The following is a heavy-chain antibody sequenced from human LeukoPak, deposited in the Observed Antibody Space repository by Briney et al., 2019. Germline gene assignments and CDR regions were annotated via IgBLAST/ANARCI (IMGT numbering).Heavy chain of an antibody. D-gene: IGHD3-10*01. Sequence: GGSLRLSCAASGFTFSSYWMSWVRQAPGKGLEWVANIKQDGSEKYYVDSVKGRFTISRDNAKNSLYLQMNSLRAEDTAVYCCARDYYGSGIPHWFDPWGQGTLVTVSS. CDR1: GFTFSSYW. J-gene: IGHJ5*02. V-gene: IGHV3-7*01. CDR2: IKQDGSEK. CDR3: ARDYYGSGIPHWFDP.